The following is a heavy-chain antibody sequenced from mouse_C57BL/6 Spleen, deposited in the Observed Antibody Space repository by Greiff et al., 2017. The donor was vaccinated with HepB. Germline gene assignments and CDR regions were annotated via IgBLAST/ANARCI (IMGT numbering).Heavy chain of an antibody. CDR1: GYAFSSSW. J-gene: IGHJ2*01. V-gene: IGHV1-82*01. CDR2: IYPGDGDT. D-gene: IGHD2-3*01. Sequence: VQLQQSGPELVKPGASVKISCKASGYAFSSSWMNWVKQRPGKGLEWIGRIYPGDGDTNYNGKFKGKATLTADKSSSTAYMQLSSLTSEDSAVYFCARWLLRGNYFDYWGQSTTLTVSS. CDR3: ARWLLRGNYFDY.